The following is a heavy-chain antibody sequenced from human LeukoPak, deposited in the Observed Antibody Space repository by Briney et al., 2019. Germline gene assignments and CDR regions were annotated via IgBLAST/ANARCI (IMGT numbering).Heavy chain of an antibody. D-gene: IGHD6-19*01. Sequence: SETLSLTCTVSGGSLSNYFWSWIRQPPGTGLEWIGYISSSGSTYYNPSLKSRVTISVDTSKNQFSLKLSSVTAADTAVYYCAREGGAIGSGWYVDYWGQGTLVTVSS. CDR1: GGSLSNYF. J-gene: IGHJ4*02. CDR3: AREGGAIGSGWYVDY. V-gene: IGHV4-4*08. CDR2: ISSSGST.